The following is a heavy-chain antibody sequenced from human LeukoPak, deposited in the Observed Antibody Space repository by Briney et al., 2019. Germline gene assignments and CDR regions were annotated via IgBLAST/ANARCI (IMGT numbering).Heavy chain of an antibody. J-gene: IGHJ4*02. Sequence: GGSLRLSCAASGFTFSNYWMHWVRQGPGKGLVWVSRINSDGSSTSYADSVKGRFTISRDNAQNTLYLQMNSLRVEDTAVYYCVRGQNELYNWGQGTLVTVSS. D-gene: IGHD1-1*01. CDR2: INSDGSST. CDR1: GFTFSNYW. V-gene: IGHV3-74*01. CDR3: VRGQNELYN.